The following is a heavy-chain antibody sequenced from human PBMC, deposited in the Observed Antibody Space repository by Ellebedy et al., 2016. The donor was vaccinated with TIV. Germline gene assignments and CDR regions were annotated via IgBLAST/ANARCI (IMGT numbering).Heavy chain of an antibody. V-gene: IGHV1-8*02. CDR3: AVTDDY. J-gene: IGHJ4*02. Sequence: ASVKVSXXASGYTFTGYYMHWVRQAPGQGLEWMGWMNPNSGNTGYAQKFQGRVTMTRNTSISTAYMELSSLRSEDTAVYYCAVTDDYWGQGTLVTVSS. D-gene: IGHD2-8*02. CDR2: MNPNSGNT. CDR1: GYTFTGYY.